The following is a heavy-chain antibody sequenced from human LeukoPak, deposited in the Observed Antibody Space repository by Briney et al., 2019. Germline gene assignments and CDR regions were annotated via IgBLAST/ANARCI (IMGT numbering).Heavy chain of an antibody. CDR3: ARRYSSGWSPTFDY. V-gene: IGHV4-39*01. CDR1: GGSISSSDYY. Sequence: SETLSLTCTVSGGSISSSDYYWGWIRQPPGKGLEWIGTINYSGSTYYNPSLKSRVTIPVDTSKNQFSLKLSSVTASDTAVYFRARRYSSGWSPTFDYWGQGILVTVST. D-gene: IGHD6-19*01. J-gene: IGHJ4*02. CDR2: INYSGST.